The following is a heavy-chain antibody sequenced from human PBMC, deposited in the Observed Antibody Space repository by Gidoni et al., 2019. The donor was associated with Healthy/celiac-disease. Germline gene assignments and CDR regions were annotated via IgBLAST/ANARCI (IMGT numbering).Heavy chain of an antibody. J-gene: IGHJ1*01. CDR3: ARAYSSGWYKDFQH. D-gene: IGHD6-19*01. Sequence: QVQLVQSGAEVKKPGSSVKVSCKASGGTLSSYAISCVRQSPGQGLEWMGGIIPIFGTANYAQKFQGRVTITADESTSTAYMELSSLRSEDTAVYYCARAYSSGWYKDFQHWGQGTLVTVSS. CDR2: IIPIFGTA. CDR1: GGTLSSYA. V-gene: IGHV1-69*01.